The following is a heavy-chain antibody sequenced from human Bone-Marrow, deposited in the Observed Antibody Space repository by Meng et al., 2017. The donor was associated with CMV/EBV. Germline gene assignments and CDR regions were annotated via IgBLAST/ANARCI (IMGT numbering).Heavy chain of an antibody. Sequence: GESLKISCAASGFTFSNYAVHWVRQAPGKGLEWVAIISFDGSNKYYADSVKGRFTISRDNSKSTLYLQMNSLRVEDTAVYYCARDRFQGYSYGLIDYWGQGTLVTVYS. V-gene: IGHV3-30-3*01. D-gene: IGHD5-18*01. CDR3: ARDRFQGYSYGLIDY. CDR1: GFTFSNYA. CDR2: ISFDGSNK. J-gene: IGHJ4*02.